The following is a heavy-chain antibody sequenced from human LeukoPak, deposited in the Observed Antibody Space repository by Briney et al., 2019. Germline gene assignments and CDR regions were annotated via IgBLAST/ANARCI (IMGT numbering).Heavy chain of an antibody. CDR3: AKVMSAIAAANYFDY. CDR1: GFTFSSYA. J-gene: IGHJ4*02. D-gene: IGHD6-13*01. Sequence: GGSLRLSCAASGFTFSSYAMSWVRQAPGKGLEWVSAISGSGGSTYYADSAKGRFTISRDNSKNTLYLQMNSLRAEDTAVYYCAKVMSAIAAANYFDYWGQGTLVTVSS. V-gene: IGHV3-23*01. CDR2: ISGSGGST.